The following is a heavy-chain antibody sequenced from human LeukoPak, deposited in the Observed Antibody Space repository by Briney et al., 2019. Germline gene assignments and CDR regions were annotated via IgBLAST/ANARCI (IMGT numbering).Heavy chain of an antibody. Sequence: PGGSLRLSCAASGFTFSSYAMNWVRQAPGKGLEWVSVISGSGGGTSYADSVKGWFTISRDNSKNTLYLQMNSLRAEGTAVYYCAKRMTTVTTFDFWGQGTLVTVSS. CDR3: AKRMTTVTTFDF. V-gene: IGHV3-23*01. CDR1: GFTFSSYA. J-gene: IGHJ4*02. CDR2: ISGSGGGT. D-gene: IGHD4-17*01.